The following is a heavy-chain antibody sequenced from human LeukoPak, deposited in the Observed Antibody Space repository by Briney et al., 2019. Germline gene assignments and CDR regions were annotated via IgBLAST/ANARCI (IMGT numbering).Heavy chain of an antibody. CDR3: TRFGDYGEY. D-gene: IGHD3-10*01. J-gene: IGHJ4*02. Sequence: GGSLRLSCAASGFTFSSYAMSWVRQAPGKGLEWVSSISGSGASTYYADSVRGRFTISRDNPQNTVHLQMNSLRAEDSALYYFTRFGDYGEYWGQGTLVTVSS. CDR2: ISGSGAST. CDR1: GFTFSSYA. V-gene: IGHV3-23*01.